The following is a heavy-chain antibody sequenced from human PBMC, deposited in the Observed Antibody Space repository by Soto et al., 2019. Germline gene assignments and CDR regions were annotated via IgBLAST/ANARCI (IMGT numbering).Heavy chain of an antibody. CDR3: VVLGGGYYYDSSGYFH. CDR1: GFTFSSYS. J-gene: IGHJ4*02. Sequence: EVQLVESGGGLVKPGGSLRLSCAASGFTFSSYSMNWVRQAPGKGLEWVSSISSSSSYIYYADSVKGRFTISRDNAKNSLYRQMNRLRAEDTAVYYCVVLGGGYYYDSSGYFHWGQGTLVTVSS. V-gene: IGHV3-21*01. CDR2: ISSSSSYI. D-gene: IGHD3-22*01.